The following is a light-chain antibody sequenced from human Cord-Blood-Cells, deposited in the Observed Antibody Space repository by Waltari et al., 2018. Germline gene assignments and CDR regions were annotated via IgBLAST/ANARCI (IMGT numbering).Light chain of an antibody. CDR1: SSDVGGYNY. J-gene: IGLJ2*01. CDR3: SSYTSSSTYVV. CDR2: DVS. V-gene: IGLV2-14*04. Sequence: PGQSITISCTGTSSDVGGYNYVSWYQQHPGKAPKLMIYDVSKRPSGVSNRFSGSKSGNTASLTISGLQAEDEADYYCSSYTSSSTYVVFGGGTKLTVL.